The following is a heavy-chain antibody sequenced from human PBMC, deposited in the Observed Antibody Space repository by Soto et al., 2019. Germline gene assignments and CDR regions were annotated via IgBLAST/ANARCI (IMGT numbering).Heavy chain of an antibody. D-gene: IGHD3-3*01. J-gene: IGHJ4*02. CDR3: TSGTSRSDIDY. V-gene: IGHV3-15*01. CDR1: GFTFSTYS. CDR2: IKSKTEGATR. Sequence: GGSLRLSCAASGFTFSTYSMSWVRQAPGKGLEWVGRIKSKTEGATRDFAAPVKGRFAISRDDSKNTLYLQMNSLKIEDSAVYYCTSGTSRSDIDYWGLGTLVTVSS.